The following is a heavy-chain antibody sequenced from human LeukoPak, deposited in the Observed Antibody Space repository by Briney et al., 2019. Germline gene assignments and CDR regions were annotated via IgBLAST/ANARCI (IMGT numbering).Heavy chain of an antibody. CDR1: GFTFDDYG. V-gene: IGHV3-20*04. Sequence: GGSLRLSCAASGFTFDDYGMSWVRQAPGKGLEWVSGINWNGGSTGYADSVKGRFTISRDNAKNSLYLQMNSLRAEDTAVYYCARGSSSWSPINWFDPWGQGTLVTVSS. D-gene: IGHD6-13*01. CDR3: ARGSSSWSPINWFDP. J-gene: IGHJ5*02. CDR2: INWNGGST.